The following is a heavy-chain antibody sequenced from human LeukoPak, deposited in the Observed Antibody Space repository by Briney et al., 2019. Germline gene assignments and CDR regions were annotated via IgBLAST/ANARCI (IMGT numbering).Heavy chain of an antibody. D-gene: IGHD3-22*01. V-gene: IGHV4-61*02. CDR1: GGSVSSGGYY. Sequence: SQTLSLTCTVSGGSVSSGGYYWSWIRQPAGKGLEWIGRIYTSGSTNYNPSLKSRVTISLDTSKNQVSLKLSSVTASDTAVYYCAREAGIVVVMDYGAQGTLVTVSS. CDR2: IYTSGST. CDR3: AREAGIVVVMDY. J-gene: IGHJ4*02.